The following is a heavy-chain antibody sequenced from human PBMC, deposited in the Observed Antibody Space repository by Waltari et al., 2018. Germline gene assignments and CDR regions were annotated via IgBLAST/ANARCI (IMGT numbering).Heavy chain of an antibody. J-gene: IGHJ3*02. Sequence: QVQLQESGPGLVKPSETLSLTCTVSGGSISSYYWSWIRQPAGKGLEWIGRIYTSVSTTSNPSLKSRVTISVDKSKNQFSLKLSSVTAADTAVYYCARDVYYYDSSGYYPHDAFDIWGQGTMVTVSS. D-gene: IGHD3-22*01. CDR1: GGSISSYY. CDR3: ARDVYYYDSSGYYPHDAFDI. CDR2: IYTSVST. V-gene: IGHV4-4*07.